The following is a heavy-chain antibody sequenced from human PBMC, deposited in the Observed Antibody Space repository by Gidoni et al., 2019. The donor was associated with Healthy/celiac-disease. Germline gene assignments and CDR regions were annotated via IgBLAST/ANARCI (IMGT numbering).Heavy chain of an antibody. D-gene: IGHD5-12*01. CDR2: IIPIFGTA. CDR3: ARPPTLSGYELTLGGAFDI. J-gene: IGHJ3*02. Sequence: QVQLVQSGAEVKKPGSSVKVSCKASGGTFSSYAISWVRQAPGQGLEWMGGIIPIFGTANYAQKFQGRVTITADKSTSTAYMELSSLRSEDTAVYYCARPPTLSGYELTLGGAFDIWGQGTMVTVSS. CDR1: GGTFSSYA. V-gene: IGHV1-69*06.